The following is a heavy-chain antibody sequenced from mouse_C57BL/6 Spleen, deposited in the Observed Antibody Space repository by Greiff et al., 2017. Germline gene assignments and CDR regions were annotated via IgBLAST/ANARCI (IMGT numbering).Heavy chain of an antibody. CDR2: INPNNGGT. Sequence: VQLQQSGPELVKPGASVKMSCKASGYTFTDYNMHWVKQSHGKSLEWIGYINPNNGGTSYNQKFKGKATLTVNKSSSTAYMELRSLTAEDSAVYYCARRGYGTPAWFAYWGQGTLVTVSA. CDR1: GYTFTDYN. CDR3: ARRGYGTPAWFAY. J-gene: IGHJ3*01. D-gene: IGHD1-1*01. V-gene: IGHV1-22*01.